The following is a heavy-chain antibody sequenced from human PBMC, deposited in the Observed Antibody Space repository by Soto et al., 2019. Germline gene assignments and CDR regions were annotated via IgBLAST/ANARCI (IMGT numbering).Heavy chain of an antibody. V-gene: IGHV4-39*03. CDR3: GKVLIGATRHTDVDS. J-gene: IGHJ4*02. CDR1: GVSLNTGHYY. D-gene: IGHD2-21*01. Sequence: QVQLKESGPGLVKTLETLSLSCSVTGVSLNTGHYYWVWIRQPPGKGLSWIASVYYDGSTYYNPSLTSRVTVSIDRPKNQFSLTLRSVTAADTGLYYCGKVLIGATRHTDVDSWGQGTLVSVSS. CDR2: VYYDGST.